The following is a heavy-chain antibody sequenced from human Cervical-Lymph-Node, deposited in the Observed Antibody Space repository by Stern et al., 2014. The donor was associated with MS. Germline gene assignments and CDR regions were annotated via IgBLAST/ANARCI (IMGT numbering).Heavy chain of an antibody. D-gene: IGHD1-7*01. CDR3: ARGNWNYEGMGY. Sequence: EQLVESGGGVVQPGRSLRLSCAASGFTFSNYCMPWVRQAPGKGLEWLAVIWYDGNKKYYADSVKGRFTISRDNSKNTLFLQMSSLTAEDTALYYCARGNWNYEGMGYWGQGTLVTVSS. V-gene: IGHV3-33*01. CDR1: GFTFSNYC. CDR2: IWYDGNKK. J-gene: IGHJ4*02.